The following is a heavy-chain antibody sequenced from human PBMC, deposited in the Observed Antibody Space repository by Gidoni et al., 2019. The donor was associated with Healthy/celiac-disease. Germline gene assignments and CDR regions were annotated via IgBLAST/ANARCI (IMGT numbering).Heavy chain of an antibody. CDR2: ISGSGGST. V-gene: IGHV3-23*01. CDR3: AKDRGYNWNDNDAFDI. Sequence: EVQLLESGGGLVQPGGSLSLSWAASGFTFRSYAMSWVRQAPGKGLEWVSAISGSGGSTYYADSVKGRFTISRDNSKNTLYLQMNSLRAEDTAVYYCAKDRGYNWNDNDAFDIWGQGTMVTVSS. J-gene: IGHJ3*02. D-gene: IGHD1-1*01. CDR1: GFTFRSYA.